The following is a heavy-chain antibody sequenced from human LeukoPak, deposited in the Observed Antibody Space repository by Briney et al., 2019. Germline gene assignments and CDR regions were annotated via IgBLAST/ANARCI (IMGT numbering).Heavy chain of an antibody. Sequence: GGSLRLSCAASGFTVSSNYMSWVRQAPGEGLEWVSVIYSGGSTYYADSVKGRFTISRDNSKNTLYLQMNSLRAEDTAVYYCARGRGRAVAAKGDAFDIWGQGTMVTVSS. J-gene: IGHJ3*02. V-gene: IGHV3-53*01. CDR3: ARGRGRAVAAKGDAFDI. CDR1: GFTVSSNY. D-gene: IGHD6-19*01. CDR2: IYSGGST.